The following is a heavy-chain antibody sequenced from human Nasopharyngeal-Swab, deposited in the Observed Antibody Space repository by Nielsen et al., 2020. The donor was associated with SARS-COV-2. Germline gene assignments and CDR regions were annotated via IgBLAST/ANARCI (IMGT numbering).Heavy chain of an antibody. Sequence: GGSLRLSCAASGFTFDDYAMHWVRQAPGKGLEWVSGISWNSGSIGYADSVKGRFTISRDNAKNSLYLQMNSLRAEDTALYYCAKVFTWGSPDYWGQGTLVTVSS. V-gene: IGHV3-9*01. CDR1: GFTFDDYA. CDR3: AKVFTWGSPDY. J-gene: IGHJ4*02. D-gene: IGHD3-16*01. CDR2: ISWNSGSI.